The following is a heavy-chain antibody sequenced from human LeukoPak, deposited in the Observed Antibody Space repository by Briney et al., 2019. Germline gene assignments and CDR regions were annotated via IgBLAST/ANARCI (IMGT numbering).Heavy chain of an antibody. V-gene: IGHV3-15*01. D-gene: IGHD3-16*01. CDR1: VFTFSNAW. CDR3: STGGAYHT. Sequence: KTGGPLRLSCAASVFTFSNAWMSWVRHAPGKGVEWVGRNKSKTDGGTTDYAAAVKGRFTISKDDSKNTLYLQMNSLKTEDTAVYYCSTGGAYHTWGQGTLVTVSS. J-gene: IGHJ5*02. CDR2: NKSKTDGGTT.